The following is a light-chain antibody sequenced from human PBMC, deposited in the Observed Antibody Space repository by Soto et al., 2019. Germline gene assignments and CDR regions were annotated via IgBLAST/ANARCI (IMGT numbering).Light chain of an antibody. CDR3: VAWDDSLNGLV. CDR2: SNN. V-gene: IGLV1-44*01. J-gene: IGLJ2*01. CDR1: NSNIGSNI. Sequence: QSVLTQPPSASGTPGQRVTISCSGSNSNIGSNIVNWYQQLPGTAPKLLIHSNNQRPSGVPDRFSGSKSDTSASLAISGLQNEDEADYYCVAWDDSLNGLVFGGGTKLTVL.